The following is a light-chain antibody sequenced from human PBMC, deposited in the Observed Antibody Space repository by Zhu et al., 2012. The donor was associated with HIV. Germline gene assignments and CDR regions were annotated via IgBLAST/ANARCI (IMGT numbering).Light chain of an antibody. CDR2: GAF. CDR3: QQYSDWPLT. Sequence: EIVMTQSPATLSASPGETATLSCRASHSVSSTLAWYQQKPGQAPRLLIYGAFTRATGIPARFSGRGSGTEFTLTISSLQSEDFAVYYCQQYSDWPLTFGGGTKVGIK. J-gene: IGKJ4*01. CDR1: HSVSST. V-gene: IGKV3-15*01.